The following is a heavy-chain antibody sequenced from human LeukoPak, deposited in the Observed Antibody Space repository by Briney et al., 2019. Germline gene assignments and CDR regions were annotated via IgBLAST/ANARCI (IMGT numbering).Heavy chain of an antibody. D-gene: IGHD5-18*01. V-gene: IGHV3-9*03. J-gene: IGHJ3*02. CDR2: ISWNSGSI. CDR3: AKGPVDTAMVDGFDI. CDR1: GFTFSNYA. Sequence: PGGSLRLSCAASGFTFSNYAMSWVRQAPGKGLEWVSGISWNSGSIGYADSVKGRFTISRDNAKNSLYLQMNSLRAEDMALYYCAKGPVDTAMVDGFDIWGQGTMVTVSS.